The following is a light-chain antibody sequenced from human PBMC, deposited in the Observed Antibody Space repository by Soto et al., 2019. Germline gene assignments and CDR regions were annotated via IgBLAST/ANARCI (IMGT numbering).Light chain of an antibody. CDR2: AAS. J-gene: IGKJ1*01. CDR3: QQYNSYWT. V-gene: IGKV1-39*01. Sequence: DIHMTQSPSSLSASVGYRFTITCRASLRIGTYLNWFQQKPGKAPKILIYAASSLHSGVPSRLSGTGSGTDFTLTISGLQPEDFASYYCQQYNSYWTFGQGTKVDIK. CDR1: LRIGTY.